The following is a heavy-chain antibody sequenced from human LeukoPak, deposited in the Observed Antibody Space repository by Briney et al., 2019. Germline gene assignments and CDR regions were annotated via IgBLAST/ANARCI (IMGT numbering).Heavy chain of an antibody. Sequence: PETLSLTCTVSGGSISGYDWSWGPQPAGKGVGGRGRIYISVSTNYNTSTKSRVTISVDTSKKQLSRTRRCVTAEDTTLYYCARDLPYTYSENAFDIWGQGTMVTVSS. CDR1: GGSISGYD. CDR2: IYISVST. J-gene: IGHJ3*02. D-gene: IGHD4-11*01. CDR3: ARDLPYTYSENAFDI. V-gene: IGHV4-4*07.